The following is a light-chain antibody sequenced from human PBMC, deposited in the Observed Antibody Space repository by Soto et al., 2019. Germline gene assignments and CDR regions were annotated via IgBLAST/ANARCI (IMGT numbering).Light chain of an antibody. CDR3: QQFDDLPLT. Sequence: DIQMTQSQSSLSASVGDIVTITCQASHDIKKYLNWYQQKAHKVPKLLIHDVSTLATGVPSRFTGSGSGTDFTLTINSLQPEDVATYYCQQFDDLPLTFGGGPWWIS. J-gene: IGKJ4*01. V-gene: IGKV1-33*01. CDR2: DVS. CDR1: HDIKKY.